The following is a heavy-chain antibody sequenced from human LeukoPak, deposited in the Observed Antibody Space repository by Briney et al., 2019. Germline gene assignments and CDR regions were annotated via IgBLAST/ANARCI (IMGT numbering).Heavy chain of an antibody. D-gene: IGHD3-10*01. Sequence: PGGSLRLSCAASGFTFSSYSMNWVRQAPGKGLEWVSSISSGSTYIYYADSVKGRFTISRDNSKNTLYLQMNSLRAEDTAVYYCARRGPESYYNNWFDPWGQGTLVTVSS. CDR1: GFTFSSYS. CDR3: ARRGPESYYNNWFDP. V-gene: IGHV3-21*04. J-gene: IGHJ5*02. CDR2: ISSGSTYI.